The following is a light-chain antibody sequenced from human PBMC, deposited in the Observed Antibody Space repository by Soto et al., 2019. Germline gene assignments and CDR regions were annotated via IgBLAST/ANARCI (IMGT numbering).Light chain of an antibody. J-gene: IGKJ4*01. CDR1: QSVSSSY. CDR3: QQYDTSLPYT. Sequence: EIVLTQSPGTLSLSPGERVTLSCRASQSVSSSYLAWYQQKPGQAPRLLIYGASTRATGIPDRFSGSGSGTDFTLTISRLEPEDFAVYYCQQYDTSLPYTFGGGTKVDIK. CDR2: GAS. V-gene: IGKV3-20*01.